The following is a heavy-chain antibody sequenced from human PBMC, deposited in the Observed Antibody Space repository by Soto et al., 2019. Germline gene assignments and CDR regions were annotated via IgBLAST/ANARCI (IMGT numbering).Heavy chain of an antibody. CDR3: AREGYNFAPFDY. V-gene: IGHV4-59*01. Sequence: SETLSLTCTVSGGSLSSYYWSWIRRPPGMGLEWIASISYSGTTNYNSSLKSRVTISIDTSKNQFSLKLNSVTAADTAVYYCAREGYNFAPFDYWGQGALVTVSS. CDR1: GGSLSSYY. J-gene: IGHJ4*02. CDR2: ISYSGTT. D-gene: IGHD1-1*01.